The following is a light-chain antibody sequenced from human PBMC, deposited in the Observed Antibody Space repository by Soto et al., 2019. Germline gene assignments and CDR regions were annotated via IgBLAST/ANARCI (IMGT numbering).Light chain of an antibody. CDR1: SSNIGDNY. Sequence: VLTQPPSASGTPGQKVTLSCSGSSSNIGDNYVYWHQQLPGTAPKLLIYRNNQRPSGVPDRFSGSKSGTSASLAISGLRSEDEADYYCAAWDDSLSGYVFGPGTKLTVL. CDR3: AAWDDSLSGYV. V-gene: IGLV1-47*01. J-gene: IGLJ1*01. CDR2: RNN.